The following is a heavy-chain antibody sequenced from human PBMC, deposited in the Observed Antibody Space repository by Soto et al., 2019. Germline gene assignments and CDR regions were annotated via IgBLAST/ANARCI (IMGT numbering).Heavy chain of an antibody. Sequence: SETLSLTCTVSGGSISSGDYYWSWIRQPPGKGLEWIGYIYYSGSTYYNPSLKSRVTISVDTSKNQFSLKLSSVTAADTAVYYCASTTVTTAPYYYYYYGMDVWGQGTTVTAP. J-gene: IGHJ6*02. V-gene: IGHV4-30-4*01. CDR1: GGSISSGDYY. D-gene: IGHD4-17*01. CDR2: IYYSGST. CDR3: ASTTVTTAPYYYYYYGMDV.